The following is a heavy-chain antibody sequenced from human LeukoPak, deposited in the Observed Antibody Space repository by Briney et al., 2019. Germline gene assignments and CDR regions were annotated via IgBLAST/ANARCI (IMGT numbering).Heavy chain of an antibody. CDR3: ARSSTTVIEYWFDP. D-gene: IGHD4-11*01. J-gene: IGHJ5*02. CDR1: GGSISSYY. CDR2: IHYSGST. V-gene: IGHV4-59*01. Sequence: PSETLSLTCTVSGGSISSYYWSWIRQPPGKGVEWIGNIHYSGSTNYNPSLKNRVTISVDTSKNQFSLKLSSVTAADTAVYYCARSSTTVIEYWFDPWGQGTLVTVSS.